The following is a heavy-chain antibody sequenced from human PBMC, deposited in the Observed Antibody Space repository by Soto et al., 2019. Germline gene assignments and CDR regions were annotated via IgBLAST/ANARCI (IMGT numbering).Heavy chain of an antibody. V-gene: IGHV3-9*01. CDR2: ISWDSGSI. J-gene: IGHJ4*02. CDR3: AKARGGIDY. CDR1: GFTFDDYG. Sequence: EVQLVESGGGLVQPGRSLRLSCVGSGFTFDDYGMHWVRQAPGKGLEWVSGISWDSGSIGYEESVKGRFTISRDNAKNALYLQMNSLRTEDTALYYCAKARGGIDYWGQGTLVTVSS. D-gene: IGHD3-16*01.